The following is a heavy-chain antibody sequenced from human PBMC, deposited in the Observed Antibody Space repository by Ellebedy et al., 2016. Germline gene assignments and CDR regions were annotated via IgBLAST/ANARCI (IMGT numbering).Heavy chain of an antibody. J-gene: IGHJ4*02. CDR2: IYHTGST. V-gene: IGHV4-39*01. Sequence: SETLSLXXTVSGDSISSGSYYWGWIRRPPGKGLEWIGSIYHTGSTYYNPSLQSRVIISVDTSRNQFSLKLNSVTAADTAVYYCVYPSRTAAAGSDHWGQGALVTVSS. CDR3: VYPSRTAAAGSDH. D-gene: IGHD6-13*01. CDR1: GDSISSGSYY.